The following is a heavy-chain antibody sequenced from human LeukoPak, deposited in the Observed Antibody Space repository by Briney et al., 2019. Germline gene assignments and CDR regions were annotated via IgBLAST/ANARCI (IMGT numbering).Heavy chain of an antibody. Sequence: SETLSLTCTVSTGSISSYYWSWIRQPPGKGLEWIGYIYYSGSTNYHHSLKSRVTISVDTSKNQFSLKLSSVTAADTAVYYCARVNGYCYGNYVLDYWGQGTMVTVSS. CDR2: IYYSGST. CDR3: ARVNGYCYGNYVLDY. D-gene: IGHD5-18*01. CDR1: TGSISSYY. V-gene: IGHV4-59*01. J-gene: IGHJ4*02.